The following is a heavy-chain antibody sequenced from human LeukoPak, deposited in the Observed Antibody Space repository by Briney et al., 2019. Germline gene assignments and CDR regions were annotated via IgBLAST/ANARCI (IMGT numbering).Heavy chain of an antibody. J-gene: IGHJ4*02. CDR3: ARPRPGLWMDY. V-gene: IGHV3-48*02. CDR2: ITTSSATI. CDR1: GFPSTTFT. D-gene: IGHD5-12*01. Sequence: GGSLRLSSAPSGFPSTTFTVNWVRRARGTGGGWVSFITTSSATISYADSVKGRFTISRDNAKNSLYLQMNSLRDEDTAVYYCARPRPGLWMDYWGQGTLVTVSS.